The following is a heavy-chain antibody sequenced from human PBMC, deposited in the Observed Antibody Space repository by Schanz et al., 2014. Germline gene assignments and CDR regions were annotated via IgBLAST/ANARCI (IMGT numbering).Heavy chain of an antibody. D-gene: IGHD2-2*01. CDR3: AKRCCSTSCSHGAFDI. J-gene: IGHJ3*02. Sequence: QVQLVESGGGVVQPGRSLRLSCAASGFTFSTYTMHWVSQAPGKGLEWVAVILYDGSNRYYADSVKGRFTISRDNAKNTLNLQMNRLRTDDTAVYYCAKRCCSTSCSHGAFDIWGQGTMVTVSS. CDR1: GFTFSTYT. V-gene: IGHV3-30*04. CDR2: ILYDGSNR.